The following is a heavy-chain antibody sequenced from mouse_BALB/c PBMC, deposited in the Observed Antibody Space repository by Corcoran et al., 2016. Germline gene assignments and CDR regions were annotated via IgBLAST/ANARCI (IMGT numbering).Heavy chain of an antibody. Sequence: EVQLQQSGAELVRPGALVKLSCKASGFNIKDYYMHWVKQRPEQGLEWIGWIDPENGNTIYDPKFQGKASITADTSSNTAYLQLSSLTSEDTAVYYCALYGNYSYYFDYWGQGTTLTVSS. CDR1: GFNIKDYY. CDR3: ALYGNYSYYFDY. V-gene: IGHV14-1*02. CDR2: IDPENGNT. D-gene: IGHD2-1*01. J-gene: IGHJ2*01.